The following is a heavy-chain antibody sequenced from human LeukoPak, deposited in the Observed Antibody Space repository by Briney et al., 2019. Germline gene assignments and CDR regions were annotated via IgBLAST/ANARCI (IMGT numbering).Heavy chain of an antibody. D-gene: IGHD2/OR15-2a*01. Sequence: PSETLSLTCAVYGGSFSGYYWSWIRQPPGKGLEWIGYIYYSGSTNYNPSLKSRVTISVDTSKNQFSLKLSSVTAADTAVYYCARSGFAERIYYYYYYMDVWGKGTTVTVSS. J-gene: IGHJ6*03. V-gene: IGHV4-59*01. CDR2: IYYSGST. CDR1: GGSFSGYY. CDR3: ARSGFAERIYYYYYYMDV.